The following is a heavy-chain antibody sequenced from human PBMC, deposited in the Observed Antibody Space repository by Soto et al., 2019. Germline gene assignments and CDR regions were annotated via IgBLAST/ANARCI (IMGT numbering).Heavy chain of an antibody. CDR3: ARILWPPDPIVFES. V-gene: IGHV4-39*02. CDR2: IYHSGTT. Sequence: QLQESGPGLVKPSETLSLTCTVSGASVSTVNHYWGWIRQPPGKAPEWIGCIYHSGTTYQNPSLESRVTIPLDTSKNHVSRRLTSVPASDTGRYYWARILWPPDPIVFESWGQGALVPVSS. CDR1: GASVSTVNHY. J-gene: IGHJ4*02. D-gene: IGHD2-21*01.